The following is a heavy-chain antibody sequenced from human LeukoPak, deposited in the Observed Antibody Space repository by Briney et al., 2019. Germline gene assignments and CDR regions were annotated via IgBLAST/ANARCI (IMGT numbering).Heavy chain of an antibody. D-gene: IGHD3-16*01. Sequence: ASVKVSCKASGYPFIDYYLHWVRQAPGQGLEWMGCINPNTGDTNSAQNFQGRVIMTRDTSITTAYMELSRLKSDDTALYYCASKGAGHCYDASCMGSFDLWGQGTTVAVSS. V-gene: IGHV1-2*02. J-gene: IGHJ3*01. CDR3: ASKGAGHCYDASCMGSFDL. CDR1: GYPFIDYY. CDR2: INPNTGDT.